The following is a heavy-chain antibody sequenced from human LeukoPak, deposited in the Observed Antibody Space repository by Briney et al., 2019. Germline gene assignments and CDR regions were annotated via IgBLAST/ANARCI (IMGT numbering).Heavy chain of an antibody. J-gene: IGHJ4*02. CDR2: INYSGST. Sequence: SETLSLTCIVSGGFISSSVYYWAWIRQPPGKGLEWIGNINYSGSTYYNPSLKSRVTISVDTSKNQFSLKLSSVTAADTAVYYCARRRGGSSWTDYWGQGTLVTVSS. CDR1: GGFISSSVYY. CDR3: ARRRGGSSWTDY. D-gene: IGHD6-13*01. V-gene: IGHV4-39*01.